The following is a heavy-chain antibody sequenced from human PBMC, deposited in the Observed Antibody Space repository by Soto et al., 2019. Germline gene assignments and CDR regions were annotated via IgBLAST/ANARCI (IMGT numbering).Heavy chain of an antibody. CDR1: GYTFTSYY. Sequence: ASVKVSCKASGYTFTSYYMHCVLQAPVQGLEWMGIINPSGGSTSYAQKFQGRVTMTRDTSTSTVYMELSSLRSEDTAVYYCARDGGIAAGNYYYYGMDVWGQGTTVTVSS. CDR2: INPSGGST. D-gene: IGHD6-13*01. J-gene: IGHJ6*02. CDR3: ARDGGIAAGNYYYYGMDV. V-gene: IGHV1-46*01.